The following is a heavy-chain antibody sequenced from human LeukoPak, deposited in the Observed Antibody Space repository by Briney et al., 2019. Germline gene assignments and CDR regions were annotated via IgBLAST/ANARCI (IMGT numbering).Heavy chain of an antibody. CDR1: GGSISSYY. J-gene: IGHJ4*02. CDR2: IYYSGST. V-gene: IGHV4-59*01. Sequence: PSDTLSLTCTVSGGSISSYYWSWIRQPPGKGLEWIGYIYYSGSTNYNPSLKSRVTISVDTSKNQFSLKLSSVTAADTAVYYCARGPSYFDYWGQGTLVTVSS. CDR3: ARGPSYFDY.